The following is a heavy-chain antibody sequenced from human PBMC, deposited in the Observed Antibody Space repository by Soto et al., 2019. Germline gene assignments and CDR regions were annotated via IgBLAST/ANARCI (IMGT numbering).Heavy chain of an antibody. J-gene: IGHJ4*02. CDR2: IYHSGST. D-gene: IGHD4-17*01. CDR3: AGAPSKPYGDYVGAGFDY. V-gene: IGHV4-4*02. CDR1: GGSISSSNC. Sequence: SETLSLTCAVSGGSISSSNCWSCVRQPPGKGLEWIGEIYHSGSTNYNPSLKSRVTISVDKSKNQFSLKLSSVTAADTAVYYCAGAPSKPYGDYVGAGFDYWGQGTLVTVSS.